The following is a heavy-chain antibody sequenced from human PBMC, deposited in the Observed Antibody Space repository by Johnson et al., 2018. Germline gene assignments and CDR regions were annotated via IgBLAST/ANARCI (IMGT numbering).Heavy chain of an antibody. V-gene: IGHV3-15*01. CDR3: TTARRRYYDSSGYYYPQYFQH. Sequence: VQLQESGGGLVKPGGSLRLSCAASGFTFSNAWMSWVRQAPGKGLEWVGRIKSETDGGTTDYAAPGKGRFTVSRDDSKNTLYLQMNSLKTEDTAVYYCTTARRRYYDSSGYYYPQYFQHWGQGTLVTVSS. J-gene: IGHJ1*01. CDR2: IKSETDGGTT. CDR1: GFTFSNAW. D-gene: IGHD3-22*01.